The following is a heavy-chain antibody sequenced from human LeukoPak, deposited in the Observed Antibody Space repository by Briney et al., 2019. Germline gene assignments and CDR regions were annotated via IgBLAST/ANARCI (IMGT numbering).Heavy chain of an antibody. CDR3: ARDAGWFGEYDF. CDR1: GFTFSSYA. V-gene: IGHV3-30-3*01. J-gene: IGHJ4*02. D-gene: IGHD3-10*01. Sequence: GRSLRLSCAASGFTFSSYAMHWVRQAPGKGLDWVALISYDGSNKYYADSVKGRFTISRDNSKNTLYLQMNSLRAEDTAVYYCARDAGWFGEYDFWGQGTLVTVSS. CDR2: ISYDGSNK.